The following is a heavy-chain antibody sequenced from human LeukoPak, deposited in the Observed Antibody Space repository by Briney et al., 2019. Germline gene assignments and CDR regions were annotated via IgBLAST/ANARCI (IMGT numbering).Heavy chain of an antibody. CDR1: GGSISSGSYY. J-gene: IGHJ5*02. D-gene: IGHD3-22*01. CDR2: IYTSGST. Sequence: SQTLSLTCTVSGGSISSGSYYWSWIRQPAGKGLEWIGRIYTSGSTNYNPSLKSRVTISVDTSKNQFSLKLSSVTAADTAVYYCAREEEEFYYYEGTHRPNWFDPWGQGTLVTVSS. CDR3: AREEEEFYYYEGTHRPNWFDP. V-gene: IGHV4-61*02.